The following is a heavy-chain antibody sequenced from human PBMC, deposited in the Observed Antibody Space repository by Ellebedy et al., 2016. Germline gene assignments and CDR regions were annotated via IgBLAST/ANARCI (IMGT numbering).Heavy chain of an antibody. CDR2: INAGSAAI. CDR1: GLSFNKYA. CDR3: ARDLTGYSMDY. V-gene: IGHV3-48*04. Sequence: GESLKISXVGSGLSFNKYAMDWVRQAPGKGLEWISYINAGSAAIYYADSVKGRFTISRDDAKNSLYLQMNSLRAEDTAVYYCARDLTGYSMDYWGQGTLVTVSS. J-gene: IGHJ4*02. D-gene: IGHD3-9*01.